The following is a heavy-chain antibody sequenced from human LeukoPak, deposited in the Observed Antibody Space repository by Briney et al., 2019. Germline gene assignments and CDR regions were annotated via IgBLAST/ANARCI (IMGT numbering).Heavy chain of an antibody. J-gene: IGHJ6*02. CDR2: IYPGDSDT. Sequence: GESLKISCKGSGYSFTSYWIGWVRQMPGKGLEWMGIIYPGDSDTRYSPSFQGQVTISADKSISTAYLQWSSLKASDTAMYYCARHTGGYSSSSRGDDYYGLDVWGQGTTVTVSS. CDR3: ARHTGGYSSSSRGDDYYGLDV. V-gene: IGHV5-51*01. CDR1: GYSFTSYW. D-gene: IGHD6-6*01.